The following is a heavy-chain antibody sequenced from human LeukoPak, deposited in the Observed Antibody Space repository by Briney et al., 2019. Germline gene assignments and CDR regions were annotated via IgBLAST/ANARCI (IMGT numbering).Heavy chain of an antibody. CDR2: ISAYNCKT. CDR1: GYTFTSYG. J-gene: IGHJ6*04. Sequence: ASVTVSCKASGYTFTSYGISWVRQAPGQGVEWMGWISAYNCKTNYAQKLQGRVTMTTDTSTSTAYMELRSLRSDDTAVYYCARDLPYSSSWSYYYGMDVWGKGTTVTVSS. D-gene: IGHD6-13*01. CDR3: ARDLPYSSSWSYYYGMDV. V-gene: IGHV1-18*04.